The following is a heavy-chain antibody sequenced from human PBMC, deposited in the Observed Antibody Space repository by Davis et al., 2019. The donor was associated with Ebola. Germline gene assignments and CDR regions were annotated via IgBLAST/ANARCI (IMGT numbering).Heavy chain of an antibody. V-gene: IGHV3-23*01. J-gene: IGHJ6*04. Sequence: GGSLRLSCADPVITFSSYAMTWVRQAPGKGLEWVSAISGSGGTTYYAGSVKGRFTVSRDNSKKTMYLQMNSLRAEDTAVYYCARSGLSFGVVKYHYGMDVWGKGTTVTVSS. CDR3: ARSGLSFGVVKYHYGMDV. CDR1: VITFSSYA. D-gene: IGHD3-3*01. CDR2: ISGSGGTT.